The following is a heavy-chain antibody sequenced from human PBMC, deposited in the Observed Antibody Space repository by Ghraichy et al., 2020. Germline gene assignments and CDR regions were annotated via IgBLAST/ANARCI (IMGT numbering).Heavy chain of an antibody. CDR2: IKQDGSEE. J-gene: IGHJ4*02. V-gene: IGHV3-7*03. Sequence: GSLRLSCVASGFTFSSYWMTWVRQAPGKGLEWVANIKQDGSEEYYVDSVKGRFTISRDNAKNSLYLQMNSLRAEDTAVYYCARERGSRSYDNWGQGTLVIASS. D-gene: IGHD1-26*01. CDR1: GFTFSSYW. CDR3: ARERGSRSYDN.